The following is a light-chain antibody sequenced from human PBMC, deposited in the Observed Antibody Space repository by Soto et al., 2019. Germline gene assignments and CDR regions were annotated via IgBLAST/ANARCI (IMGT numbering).Light chain of an antibody. V-gene: IGKV3-15*01. CDR2: DTS. CDR3: QEYIQWPPGM. Sequence: DIVVPQSPATLSASPGERVTLSCRASQFVSSRLAWYQRRPGQVPRLLIYDTSTRAPGISARFSGSGSGTEFTLTISSLQSEDFAVYYCQEYIQWPPGMFGPGTKVDIK. CDR1: QFVSSR. J-gene: IGKJ1*01.